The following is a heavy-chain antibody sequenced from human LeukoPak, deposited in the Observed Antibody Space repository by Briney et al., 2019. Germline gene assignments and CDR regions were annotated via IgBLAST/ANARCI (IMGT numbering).Heavy chain of an antibody. CDR1: GGSISSYY. J-gene: IGHJ6*03. CDR2: IYYSGST. V-gene: IGHV4-59*01. CDR3: ARGREGYSYGWGYYYYYMDV. D-gene: IGHD5-18*01. Sequence: SETLSLTCTVSGGSISSYYWSWIRQPPGKGLEWIGYIYYSGSTNYNPFLKSRVTISVDTSKNQFSLKLSSVTAADTAVYYCARGREGYSYGWGYYYYYMDVWGKGTTVTVSS.